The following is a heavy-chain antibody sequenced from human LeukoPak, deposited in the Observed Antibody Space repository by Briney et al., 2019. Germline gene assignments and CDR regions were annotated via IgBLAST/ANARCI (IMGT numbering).Heavy chain of an antibody. CDR2: IKNDGSDK. CDR1: GFSCSSSW. J-gene: IGHJ4*02. D-gene: IGHD2-15*01. Sequence: GGSLRLACETSGFSCSSSWMTSVRQAPGKGLECVATIKNDGSDKYYVDSVKGRFTLSRDNAKSSLYLQMNSLRVEDTAVYYCADLGYTDGGQGTLVTVSS. CDR3: ADLGYTD. V-gene: IGHV3-7*01.